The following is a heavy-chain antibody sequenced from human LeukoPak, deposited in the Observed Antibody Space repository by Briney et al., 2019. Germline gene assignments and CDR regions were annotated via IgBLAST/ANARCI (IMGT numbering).Heavy chain of an antibody. V-gene: IGHV3-21*04. CDR3: ARGSGSSSWYSGYYYYYYMDV. Sequence: PGGSLKLSCAASGFTFSSYSMNWVRQAPGKGLEWVSSISSSSSYIYYADSVKGRFTISRDNSKNTLYLQMNSLRAEDTAVYYCARGSGSSSWYSGYYYYYYMDVWGKGTTVTISS. D-gene: IGHD6-13*01. CDR2: ISSSSSYI. CDR1: GFTFSSYS. J-gene: IGHJ6*03.